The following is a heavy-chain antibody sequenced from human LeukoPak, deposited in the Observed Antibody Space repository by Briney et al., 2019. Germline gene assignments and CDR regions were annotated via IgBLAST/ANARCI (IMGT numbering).Heavy chain of an antibody. V-gene: IGHV3-23*01. J-gene: IGHJ5*02. CDR1: GFTFSSFA. CDR2: ITGGHYAT. Sequence: GGSLRPSCAASGFTFSSFAMTWVRQAPGKGLEWVSSITGGHYATYNTDSVKGRFTIPRDNAKNTLYLQMNSLRADDTAIYYCTKDPNGDYIGAFDPWGQGTLVTVSS. D-gene: IGHD4-17*01. CDR3: TKDPNGDYIGAFDP.